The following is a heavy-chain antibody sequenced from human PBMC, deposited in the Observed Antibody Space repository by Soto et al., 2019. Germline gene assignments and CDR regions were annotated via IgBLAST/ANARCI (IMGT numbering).Heavy chain of an antibody. D-gene: IGHD3-10*01. Sequence: QVQLVQTGAEVKEPGASVKVSCKASGYTFTNYGISWVWQAPGQGLEWMGWISCNNGDANYVQSLRGRVTMTTDTSTSSVYMELRSLRADDTAVYYCARDGDGSGRHYEYWGQGTLVTVSS. J-gene: IGHJ4*02. CDR2: ISCNNGDA. CDR1: GYTFTNYG. V-gene: IGHV1-18*01. CDR3: ARDGDGSGRHYEY.